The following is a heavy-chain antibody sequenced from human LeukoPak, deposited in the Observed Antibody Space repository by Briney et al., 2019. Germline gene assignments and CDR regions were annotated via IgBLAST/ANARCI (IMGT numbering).Heavy chain of an antibody. CDR1: GFTFSSYE. D-gene: IGHD3-10*01. J-gene: IGHJ4*02. Sequence: GGSLRLSCAASGFTFSSYEMNWVRQAPGKGLEWVSYISSSGSTTYYADSVKGRFTISRDNAKNSLYLQMNSLRAEDTAVYYCARGSGSYIRWGQGTLVTVSS. CDR3: ARGSGSYIR. CDR2: ISSSGSTT. V-gene: IGHV3-48*03.